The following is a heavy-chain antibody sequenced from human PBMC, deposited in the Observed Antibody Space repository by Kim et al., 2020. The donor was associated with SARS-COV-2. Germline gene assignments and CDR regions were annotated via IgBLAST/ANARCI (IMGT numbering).Heavy chain of an antibody. V-gene: IGHV3-30*18. CDR2: ISYDGSNK. Sequence: GGSLRLSCAASGFTFSSYGMHWVRQAPGKGLEWVAVISYDGSNKYYADSVKGRFTISRDNSKNTLYLQMNSLRAEDTAVYYCAKYPRLREDPYYYYYGMDVWGQGTTVTVSS. CDR3: AKYPRLREDPYYYYYGMDV. J-gene: IGHJ6*02. CDR1: GFTFSSYG. D-gene: IGHD4-17*01.